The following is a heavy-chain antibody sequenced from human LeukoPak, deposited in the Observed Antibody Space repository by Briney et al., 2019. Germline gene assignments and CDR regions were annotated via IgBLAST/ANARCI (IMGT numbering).Heavy chain of an antibody. Sequence: SETLSLTCTVSGGSISSSSYYWGWIRQPPGKGLEWIGSIYYSGSTYYNPSLKSRVTISVDTSKNQFSLKLSSVTAADTAVYYCARHAGLLVATTYFDYWGQGTLVTVSS. V-gene: IGHV4-39*01. CDR1: GGSISSSSYY. CDR2: IYYSGST. CDR3: ARHAGLLVATTYFDY. J-gene: IGHJ4*02. D-gene: IGHD5-12*01.